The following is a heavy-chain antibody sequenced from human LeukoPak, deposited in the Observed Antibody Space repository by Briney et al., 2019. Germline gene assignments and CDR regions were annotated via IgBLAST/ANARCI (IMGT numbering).Heavy chain of an antibody. J-gene: IGHJ3*02. V-gene: IGHV3-23*01. CDR2: ITSSGST. Sequence: PGASLRLSCAASGFTFNNYAMNWVRQAPGKGLEWVSVITSSGSTYYADSVKGRFTISRDNSKNTLYLQMNSLRAEDTAVYYCAKDITSFPYDAFDIWGQGTMVTVSS. CDR1: GFTFNNYA. CDR3: AKDITSFPYDAFDI. D-gene: IGHD2-2*01.